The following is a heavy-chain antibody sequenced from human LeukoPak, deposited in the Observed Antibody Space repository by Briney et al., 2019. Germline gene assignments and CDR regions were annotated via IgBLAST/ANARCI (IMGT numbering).Heavy chain of an antibody. Sequence: PSETLSLTCTVSGYSISSGYYWGWIRQPPGKGLEWIGSIYHSGSTYYNPSLKSRVTISVDTSKNQFSLKLSSVTAADTAVYYCARGDVLRYFDGLHDAFDIWGQGTMVTVSS. CDR3: ARGDVLRYFDGLHDAFDI. D-gene: IGHD3-9*01. V-gene: IGHV4-38-2*02. CDR1: GYSISSGYY. J-gene: IGHJ3*02. CDR2: IYHSGST.